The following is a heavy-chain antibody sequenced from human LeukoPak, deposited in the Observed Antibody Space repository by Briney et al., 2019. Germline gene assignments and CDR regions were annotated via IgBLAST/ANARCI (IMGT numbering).Heavy chain of an antibody. D-gene: IGHD6-19*01. CDR2: IKADGSEK. J-gene: IGHJ6*04. V-gene: IGHV3-7*01. CDR3: ARDPRQGLAGYPDV. CDR1: GFTFSSYD. Sequence: GGSLRLSCAASGFTFSSYDMSWVRQAPGKGLEWVGNIKADGSEKYYVDSVKGRFSISRDNAKNSLFLQINSLRGEDTAVYYCARDPRQGLAGYPDVWGKGTTVIVSS.